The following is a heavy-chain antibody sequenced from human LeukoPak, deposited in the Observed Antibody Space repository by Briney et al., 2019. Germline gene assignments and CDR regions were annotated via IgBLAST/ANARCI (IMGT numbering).Heavy chain of an antibody. V-gene: IGHV3-23*01. Sequence: SGGSLRLSCVASGFTFTSYSMSWVRQAPGKGLEWVSGTSDRGDYTYYADSVKGRFTISRDSSKNTLFLQMNSLRAEDTALYFCARKAQYNGHYPLDYWGQGTLVTVSS. CDR3: ARKAQYNGHYPLDY. J-gene: IGHJ4*02. D-gene: IGHD1-7*01. CDR2: TSDRGDYT. CDR1: GFTFTSYS.